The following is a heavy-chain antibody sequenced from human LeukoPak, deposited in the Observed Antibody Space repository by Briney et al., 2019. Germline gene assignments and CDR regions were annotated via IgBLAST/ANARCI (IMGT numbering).Heavy chain of an antibody. CDR2: INPNSGGT. V-gene: IGHV1-2*02. Sequence: ASVKVSCKASGYTFTGYYMHWVRQAPGQGLEWMGWINPNSGGTNYAQKFQGRVTMTRYTSISTAYMELSRLRSDDTAVYYCARGGDIVVVPAAMRFDYWGQGTLVTVSS. D-gene: IGHD2-2*01. J-gene: IGHJ4*02. CDR1: GYTFTGYY. CDR3: ARGGDIVVVPAAMRFDY.